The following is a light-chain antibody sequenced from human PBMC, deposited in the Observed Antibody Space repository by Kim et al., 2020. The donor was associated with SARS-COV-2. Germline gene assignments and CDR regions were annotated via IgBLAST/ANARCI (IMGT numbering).Light chain of an antibody. CDR3: QQYGSSLRT. CDR2: GAS. Sequence: EIVLTQSPGTLSLSPGERATLSCRASQSVRSSYLAWYQQKPGQTPRLLIYGASSRATGIPDRFSGSGSGTDFTLTISRLEPEDFVVYYCQQYGSSLRTFGQGTKVDIK. CDR1: QSVRSSY. V-gene: IGKV3-20*01. J-gene: IGKJ1*01.